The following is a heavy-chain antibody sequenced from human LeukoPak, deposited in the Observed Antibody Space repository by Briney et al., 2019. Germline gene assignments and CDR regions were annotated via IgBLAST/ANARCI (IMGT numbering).Heavy chain of an antibody. CDR3: ARGVGGYYDSSGYPFDY. CDR1: GGSISSYY. V-gene: IGHV4-59*01. CDR2: IYYSGST. D-gene: IGHD3-22*01. J-gene: IGHJ4*02. Sequence: PSETLSLTCTVSGGSISSYYWSWIRQPPGKGLEWIGYIYYSGSTNYNPSLKSRVTISVDTSKNQFSLKLSFVTAADTAVYYCARGVGGYYDSSGYPFDYWGQGTLVTVSS.